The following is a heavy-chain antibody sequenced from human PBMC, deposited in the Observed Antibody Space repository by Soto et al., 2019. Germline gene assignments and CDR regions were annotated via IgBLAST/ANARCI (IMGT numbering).Heavy chain of an antibody. Sequence: PGGSLRLSCAASGFTFSSHTMHWVRQAPGKGPEWVALIWYDGSNKYYADSVKGRFTVSRGNSKNTLYLQMNSLRAEDTAVYYCAKDHGYNYGHPFDPWGQGTLVTVSS. CDR1: GFTFSSHT. J-gene: IGHJ5*02. CDR2: IWYDGSNK. D-gene: IGHD5-18*01. CDR3: AKDHGYNYGHPFDP. V-gene: IGHV3-33*06.